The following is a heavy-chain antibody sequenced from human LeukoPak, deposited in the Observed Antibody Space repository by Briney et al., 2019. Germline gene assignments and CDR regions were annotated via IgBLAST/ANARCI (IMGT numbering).Heavy chain of an antibody. CDR1: GSTFSNYW. Sequence: GGSLRLSCVSLGSTFSNYWMHWVRQAPGKGLEWVANIKQDGSEKYYVDSVKGRFTISRDNAKNSLYLQMNSLRAEDTAVYYCARGQRGYCSSTSCYTGHRLYDYWGQGTLVTVSS. J-gene: IGHJ4*02. V-gene: IGHV3-7*01. CDR2: IKQDGSEK. CDR3: ARGQRGYCSSTSCYTGHRLYDY. D-gene: IGHD2-2*02.